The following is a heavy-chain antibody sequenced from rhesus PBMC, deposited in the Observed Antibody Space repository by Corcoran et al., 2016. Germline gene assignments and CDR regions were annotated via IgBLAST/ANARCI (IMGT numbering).Heavy chain of an antibody. CDR1: GGSIRSKW. Sequence: QLQLQESGPGLVKPAETMSFTCAVSGGSIRSKWWSGHRQSPGKGLEWIGRISGRGGDPNDNPSHRSRVTVSTDTSKNQFSLKLNSVTAADTAVYYGARGVYCVSTSCSFDYWGQGVLVTVSS. CDR3: ARGVYCVSTSCSFDY. J-gene: IGHJ4*01. D-gene: IGHD2-2*01. V-gene: IGHV4-173*01. CDR2: ISGRGGDP.